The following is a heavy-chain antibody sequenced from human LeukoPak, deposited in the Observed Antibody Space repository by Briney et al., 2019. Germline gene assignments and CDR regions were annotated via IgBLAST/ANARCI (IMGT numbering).Heavy chain of an antibody. V-gene: IGHV3-23*01. CDR2: INGNGAST. CDR1: GFTFNTHA. J-gene: IGHJ4*02. CDR3: ARDQGYSYYSLDY. Sequence: PGGSLRLSCTASGFTFNTHAMSWVRQAPGKGLEWVSGINGNGASTYYSDSVKGRFTISRDNSKNTLYLQMRSLRAEDTAVYYCARDQGYSYYSLDYWGQGALVTVSS. D-gene: IGHD5-18*01.